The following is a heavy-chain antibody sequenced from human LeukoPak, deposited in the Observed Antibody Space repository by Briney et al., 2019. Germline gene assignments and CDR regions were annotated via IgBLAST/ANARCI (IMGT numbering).Heavy chain of an antibody. CDR2: IDTAGNT. D-gene: IGHD3-16*01. Sequence: PGGSLRLSCAASGFTFSSYGMHWVRQATGKGLEWVSAIDTAGNTFYPGSVKGRFTISRENAKDSLYLQMNNVRAGDTALYFCARTSKVTSVMGIWGQGTMVTVSS. CDR1: GFTFSSYG. V-gene: IGHV3-13*04. J-gene: IGHJ3*02. CDR3: ARTSKVTSVMGI.